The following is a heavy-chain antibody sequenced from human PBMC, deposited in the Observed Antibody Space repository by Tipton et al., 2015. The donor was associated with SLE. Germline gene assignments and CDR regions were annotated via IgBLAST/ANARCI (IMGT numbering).Heavy chain of an antibody. Sequence: QLVQSGPEVKKPGASVKVSCKASGYTFTSYDINWVRQAPGQGLEWMGWINPNSGGTNYAQKFQGRVTMTRDTSISTAYMGLSRLRSDDTAVYYCARVPRMAAAGKAFDIWGQGTMVTVSS. CDR2: INPNSGGT. D-gene: IGHD6-13*01. CDR3: ARVPRMAAAGKAFDI. J-gene: IGHJ3*02. V-gene: IGHV1-2*02. CDR1: GYTFTSYD.